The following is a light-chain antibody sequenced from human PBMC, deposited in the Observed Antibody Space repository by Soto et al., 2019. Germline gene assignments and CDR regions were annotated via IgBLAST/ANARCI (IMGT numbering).Light chain of an antibody. V-gene: IGLV1-47*02. J-gene: IGLJ3*02. CDR1: SSNIGTNS. Sequence: QSVLTQPPSASGTPGQRVTISCSGSSSNIGTNSVYWYQQLPGTAPKLLIYSNDQRPSGVPDRFSGSKSGTSASLAFSGLRSEDEADYYCATWDDSLSVLFGGGTQLTVL. CDR3: ATWDDSLSVL. CDR2: SND.